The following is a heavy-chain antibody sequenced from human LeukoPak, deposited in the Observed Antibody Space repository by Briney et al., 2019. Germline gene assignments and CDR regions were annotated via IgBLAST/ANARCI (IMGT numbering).Heavy chain of an antibody. CDR2: INHSGST. D-gene: IGHD6-19*01. CDR1: GGSFSGYY. Sequence: SEALSLTCAVSGGSFSGYYWSWIRQPPGEGLEWIGEINHSGSTNYNPSLKSRGTISVDTSNNQFSLKLSSVTAADTAVYYCAREWSIAVAGNSFDYWGQGTLVTVSS. J-gene: IGHJ4*02. CDR3: AREWSIAVAGNSFDY. V-gene: IGHV4-34*01.